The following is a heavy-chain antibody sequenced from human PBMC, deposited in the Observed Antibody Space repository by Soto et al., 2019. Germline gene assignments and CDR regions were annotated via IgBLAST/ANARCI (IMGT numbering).Heavy chain of an antibody. J-gene: IGHJ4*02. D-gene: IGHD5-12*01. V-gene: IGHV1-18*01. CDR1: GYTFTSYG. Sequence: QVQLVQSGAEVKKPGASVKVSCKASGYTFTSYGISWVRQAPGQGLEWMGWISAYNGNTNYAQKLQGRVTMTTDTSTSTDYREQRRRRSDDTAVYYCARVTAEVYSGYEFDYWGQGTLVTVSS. CDR2: ISAYNGNT. CDR3: ARVTAEVYSGYEFDY.